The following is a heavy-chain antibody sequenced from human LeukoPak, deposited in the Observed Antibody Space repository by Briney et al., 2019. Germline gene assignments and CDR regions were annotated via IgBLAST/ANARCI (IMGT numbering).Heavy chain of an antibody. CDR1: GFTFSSYG. Sequence: PGRSLRPSCAASGFTFSSYGMHWVRQAPGKGLEWVAVIWYDGSNKYYADSVKGRFTISRDNSKNTLYLQMNSLRAEDTAVYYCARDWGLLRYADYWGQGTLVTVSS. V-gene: IGHV3-33*01. CDR2: IWYDGSNK. J-gene: IGHJ4*02. D-gene: IGHD3-16*01. CDR3: ARDWGLLRYADY.